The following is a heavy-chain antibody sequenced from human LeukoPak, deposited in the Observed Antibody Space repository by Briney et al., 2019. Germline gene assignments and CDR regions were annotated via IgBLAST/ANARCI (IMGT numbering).Heavy chain of an antibody. Sequence: SQTLSLTCAISGGSVSINSATWNWIRQSPSKGLEWLGRTYYRSKWYNDYAVSVKSRITINPDTSKNQFFLQLNSVTPEDTAVYYCARGVGGSRPSYYFDYWGQGTLVTVSS. V-gene: IGHV6-1*01. J-gene: IGHJ4*02. CDR1: GGSVSINSAT. CDR3: ARGVGGSRPSYYFDY. CDR2: TYYRSKWYN. D-gene: IGHD1-26*01.